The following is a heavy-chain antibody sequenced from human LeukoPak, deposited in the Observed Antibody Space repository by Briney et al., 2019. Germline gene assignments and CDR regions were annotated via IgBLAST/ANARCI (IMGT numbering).Heavy chain of an antibody. D-gene: IGHD3-22*01. CDR2: ISGSGGST. J-gene: IGHJ5*02. V-gene: IGHV3-23*01. CDR1: GFTFSSYA. Sequence: GGSLRLSCAASGFTFSSYAMSWVRQAPGKGLEWVSAISGSGGSTYYADSVKGRFTISRDNSKNTLYLQMNSLRAEDTAVYYCARDYYDSSGLDWFDPWGQGTLVTVSS. CDR3: ARDYYDSSGLDWFDP.